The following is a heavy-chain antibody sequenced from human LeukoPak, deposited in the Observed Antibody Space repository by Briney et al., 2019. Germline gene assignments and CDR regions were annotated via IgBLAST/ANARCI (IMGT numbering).Heavy chain of an antibody. V-gene: IGHV3-23*01. Sequence: GGSLGLSCAASGFTFSSYGMSWVRQAPGKGLEWVSTISGSGVSTYYADSVKGQFTISRDNSKNTLYLQMNSLRAEDTAVYYCAKEEWLLAVYFDYWGQGTLVTVSS. CDR2: ISGSGVST. J-gene: IGHJ4*02. CDR1: GFTFSSYG. CDR3: AKEEWLLAVYFDY. D-gene: IGHD3-3*01.